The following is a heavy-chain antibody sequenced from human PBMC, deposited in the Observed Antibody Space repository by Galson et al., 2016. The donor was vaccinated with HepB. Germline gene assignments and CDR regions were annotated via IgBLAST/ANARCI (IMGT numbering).Heavy chain of an antibody. D-gene: IGHD4-23*01. CDR2: INAGGVST. V-gene: IGHV1-46*01. J-gene: IGHJ2*01. CDR3: ARALGSNSDWYFDL. Sequence: SVKVSCKASGSTVITYYIHWVRQAPGQGLEWMGVINAGGVSTIYAQKFQGRVTLTRGTPASIVYMELMSLRSDDTAIYYCARALGSNSDWYFDLWGRGTLVSVSS. CDR1: GSTVITYY.